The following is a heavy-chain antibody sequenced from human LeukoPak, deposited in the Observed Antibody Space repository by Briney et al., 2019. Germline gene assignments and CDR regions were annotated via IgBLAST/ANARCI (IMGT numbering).Heavy chain of an antibody. Sequence: SVKVSCKASVGTYSAHAISWVRQAPGQGLQWMGRVIPIFGTVNYAQTFQDRVTITTDESTTTAYMELSSLRSEDTAVYYCARAGTPHYGDTRGWFDPWGQGTLVTVSS. J-gene: IGHJ5*02. D-gene: IGHD4-17*01. CDR2: VIPIFGTV. CDR3: ARAGTPHYGDTRGWFDP. V-gene: IGHV1-69*05. CDR1: VGTYSAHA.